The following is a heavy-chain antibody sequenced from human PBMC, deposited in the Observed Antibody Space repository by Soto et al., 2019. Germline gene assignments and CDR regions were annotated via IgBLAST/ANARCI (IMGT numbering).Heavy chain of an antibody. J-gene: IGHJ4*02. CDR2: ISYDGSNK. D-gene: IGHD6-19*01. CDR3: AKERSSGWSFDY. Sequence: GGSLRLSCAASGFTFSSYGMHWVRQAPGKGLEWVAVISYDGSNKYYADSVKGRFTVSRDNPKNTLFLQMNSLRGEDTAVFYCAKERSSGWSFDYWGQGTLVTVSS. V-gene: IGHV3-30*18. CDR1: GFTFSSYG.